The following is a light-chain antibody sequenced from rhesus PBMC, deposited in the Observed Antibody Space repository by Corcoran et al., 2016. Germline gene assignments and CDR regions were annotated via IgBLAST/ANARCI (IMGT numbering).Light chain of an antibody. CDR2: AAS. CDR3: QQHNSYPYS. V-gene: IGKV1-33*02. CDR1: HGISSW. Sequence: DIQMTQSPSSLSASVGDRVTITCQANHGISSWLAWYQQKPGKAPKHLIDAASSLQIGVPSRVSGSGTGTDFTLTISSRQPEDVATYCCQQHNSYPYSFGQGTKVEIK. J-gene: IGKJ2*01.